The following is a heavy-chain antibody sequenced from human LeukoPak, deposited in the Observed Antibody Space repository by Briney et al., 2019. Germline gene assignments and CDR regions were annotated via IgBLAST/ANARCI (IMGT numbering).Heavy chain of an antibody. D-gene: IGHD4-11*01. J-gene: IGHJ6*03. CDR1: GASFSTYY. V-gene: IGHV4-59*08. CDR2: IYYSGST. CDR3: ARFYSYHYYMDV. Sequence: PSETLSLTCTISGASFSTYYWSWIRQPPGKGLEWIGYIYYSGSTTYNPSLESRLTISVDTSKNQFSLNLTSVTAADTAVYYCARFYSYHYYMDVWGKGTTVTVSS.